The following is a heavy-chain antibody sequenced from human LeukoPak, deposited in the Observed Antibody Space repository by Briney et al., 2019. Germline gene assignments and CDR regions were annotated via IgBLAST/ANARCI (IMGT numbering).Heavy chain of an antibody. V-gene: IGHV3-23*01. J-gene: IGHJ4*02. CDR2: ISGSGDST. Sequence: GGSLRLSCAASGFTFSSYAMNWVRQAPGKGLEWVSSISGSGDSTYYADSVKGRFTISRDNSKNTLYLQMSSLRAEDTAVYYCANGIVGGSHEYWGQGTLVTVSS. CDR3: ANGIVGGSHEY. CDR1: GFTFSSYA. D-gene: IGHD1-26*01.